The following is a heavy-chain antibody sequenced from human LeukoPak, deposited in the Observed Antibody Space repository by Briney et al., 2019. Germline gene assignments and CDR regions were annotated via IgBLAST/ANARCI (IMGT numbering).Heavy chain of an antibody. J-gene: IGHJ3*02. CDR1: GYTFTSYD. CDR3: ARENGLNAFDI. D-gene: IGHD5-24*01. Sequence: ASVKVSCKASGYTFTSYDINWVRQATGQGLEWMGWMNPNSGNTGYAQKFQGRVTMTRDTSTSTVYMELSSLRSEDTAVYYCARENGLNAFDIWGQGTMVTVSS. CDR2: MNPNSGNT. V-gene: IGHV1-8*01.